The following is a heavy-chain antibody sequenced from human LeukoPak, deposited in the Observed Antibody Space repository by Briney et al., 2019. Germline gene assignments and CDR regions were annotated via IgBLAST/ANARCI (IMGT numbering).Heavy chain of an antibody. V-gene: IGHV3-23*01. D-gene: IGHD1-26*01. Sequence: GGSLRLSCAASGFSFSINAISWGRQAPEEGLECISTIVDTDIMTHYAYSVKGRFTISRDDSKNTLYLKMNSLRADDTAVYYCAKDHAPTVGATDCWGQGTLVTVSS. J-gene: IGHJ4*02. CDR3: AKDHAPTVGATDC. CDR1: GFSFSINA. CDR2: IVDTDIMT.